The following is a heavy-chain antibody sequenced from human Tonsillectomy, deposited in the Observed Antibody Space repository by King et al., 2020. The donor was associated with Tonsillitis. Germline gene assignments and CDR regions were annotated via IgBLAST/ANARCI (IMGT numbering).Heavy chain of an antibody. CDR2: ISYDGSNK. CDR1: GFTFSSCA. Sequence: VQLVESGGGVVQPGRSLRLSCAASGFTFSSCAIHWVRQAPVKGLEWVAVISYDGSNKYYADSVKGRFTISRDNSKNTLYLRMNSLRAEDTAVYYCARDQSPGDSTGFLNYWGQGTLVTVSS. D-gene: IGHD3-22*01. V-gene: IGHV3-30-3*01. J-gene: IGHJ4*02. CDR3: ARDQSPGDSTGFLNY.